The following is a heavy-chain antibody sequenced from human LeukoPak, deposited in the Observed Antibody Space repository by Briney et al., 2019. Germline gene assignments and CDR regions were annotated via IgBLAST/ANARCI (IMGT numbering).Heavy chain of an antibody. J-gene: IGHJ4*02. D-gene: IGHD3-16*02. CDR2: INPSGGST. CDR1: GYTFTSYY. V-gene: IGHV1-46*01. CDR3: ARDRDRRYDYVWGSYRYPDY. Sequence: ASVKVSCKASGYTFTSYYMHWVRQAPGQGLEWMGIINPSGGSTSYAQKFQGRVTMTRDMSTSTVYMELSSLRSEDTAVYYCARDRDRRYDYVWGSYRYPDYWGQGTLVTVSS.